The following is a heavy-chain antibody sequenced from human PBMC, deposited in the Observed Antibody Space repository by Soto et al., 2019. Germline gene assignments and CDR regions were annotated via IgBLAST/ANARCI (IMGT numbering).Heavy chain of an antibody. V-gene: IGHV4-30-4*01. Sequence: LSLTCSVSGGSIDSTNYYWTWIRQLPGKGPEWIGNIYYTGTTFYNPSLKSRLTISMDTSRNQFSLQLTSVTAADTAVYFCARDQGYRDFFSASHYYYHRDIWGQGTTVTVS. CDR1: GGSIDSTNYY. D-gene: IGHD2-15*01. CDR2: IYYTGTT. J-gene: IGHJ6*01. CDR3: ARDQGYRDFFSASHYYYHRDI.